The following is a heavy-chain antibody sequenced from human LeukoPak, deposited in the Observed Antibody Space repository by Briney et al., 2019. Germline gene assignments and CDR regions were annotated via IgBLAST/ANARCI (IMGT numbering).Heavy chain of an antibody. V-gene: IGHV1-2*02. CDR1: GYTFTGYY. D-gene: IGHD1-26*01. Sequence: ASVKVSCKASGYTFTGYYMHWVRQAPGQGLEWMGWINPNSGGTNYAQKFQGRVTMTRDTSIRTAYMELSRLRSDDTAVYYCARAEVGGSYAGFDYWGQGTLVTVSS. CDR3: ARAEVGGSYAGFDY. J-gene: IGHJ4*02. CDR2: INPNSGGT.